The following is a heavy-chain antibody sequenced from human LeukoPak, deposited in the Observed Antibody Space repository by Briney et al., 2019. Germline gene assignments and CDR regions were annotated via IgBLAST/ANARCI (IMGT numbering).Heavy chain of an antibody. J-gene: IGHJ4*02. V-gene: IGHV3-23*01. CDR3: AKRGVVIRVFLVGFHKEAYYFDS. D-gene: IGHD3-10*01. CDR2: LSGRWGGK. Sequence: GGSLRLSCAVSGLTLSNYGMSWIRQAPGKGLEWVPDLSGRWGGKTYADSVQGRCTISRDNPKTTLYLQMNSLRAEDTAVYFCAKRGVVIRVFLVGFHKEAYYFDSWGQGALVTGSS. CDR1: GLTLSNYG.